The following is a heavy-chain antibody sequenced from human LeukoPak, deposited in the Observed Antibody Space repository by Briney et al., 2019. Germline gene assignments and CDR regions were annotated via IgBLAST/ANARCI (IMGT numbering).Heavy chain of an antibody. CDR2: IKQDGSEK. J-gene: IGHJ6*03. D-gene: IGHD3-10*01. CDR1: GFTFSSYW. CDR3: ARGVTMVRGVISLRYYYYMDV. V-gene: IGHV3-7*01. Sequence: PGGSLRLSCAASGFTFSSYWMSWVRQAPGKGLEWVANIKQDGSEKYYVDSVKGRFTISRDNAKNSLYLQMNSLRAEDTAVYYCARGVTMVRGVISLRYYYYMDVWGKGTTVTVSS.